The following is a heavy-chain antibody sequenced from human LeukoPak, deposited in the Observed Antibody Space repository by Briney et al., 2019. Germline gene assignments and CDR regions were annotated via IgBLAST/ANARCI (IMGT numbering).Heavy chain of an antibody. CDR3: ARDSLPYDYVWGSYRFFDP. CDR2: ISSSSSTI. CDR1: GFTFSSYE. J-gene: IGHJ5*02. D-gene: IGHD3-16*02. Sequence: GGSLRLSCAASGFTFSSYEMNWVRQAPGKGLEWVSYISSSSSTIYYADSVKGRFTISRDNAKNSLYLQMNSLRAEDTAVYYCARDSLPYDYVWGSYRFFDPWGQGTLVTVSS. V-gene: IGHV3-48*03.